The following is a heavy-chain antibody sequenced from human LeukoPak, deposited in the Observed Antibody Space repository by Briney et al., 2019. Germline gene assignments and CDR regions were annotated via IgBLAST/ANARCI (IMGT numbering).Heavy chain of an antibody. CDR1: GYRFTSYW. CDR2: IYPGDSDT. D-gene: IGHD2-21*02. CDR3: ASSGPYCGGDCYFDY. V-gene: IGHV5-51*01. Sequence: GESLKISCKGSGYRFTSYWIGWVRQMPGKGLEWMGIIYPGDSDTRYSPSFQGQVTISADKSISTAYLQWSSLKASDTAMYYCASSGPYCGGDCYFDYWGQGTLVTVSS. J-gene: IGHJ4*02.